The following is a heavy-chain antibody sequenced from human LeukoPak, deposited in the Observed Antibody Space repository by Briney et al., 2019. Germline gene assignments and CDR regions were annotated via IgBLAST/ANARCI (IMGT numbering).Heavy chain of an antibody. V-gene: IGHV3-21*01. CDR2: ISGISTYI. CDR3: ARAGFYGDYTDY. CDR1: GFSFSTYS. Sequence: GGSLRLSCAASGFSFSTYSMNWVRQAPGKGLEWVSSISGISTYIYYADSVKGRFTISRDNAKNSLYLQMSSLRAEDTAVYYCARAGFYGDYTDYWGQGTLVTVSS. J-gene: IGHJ4*02. D-gene: IGHD4-17*01.